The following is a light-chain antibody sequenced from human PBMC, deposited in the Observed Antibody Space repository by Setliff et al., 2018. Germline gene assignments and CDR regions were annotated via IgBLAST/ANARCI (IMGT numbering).Light chain of an antibody. CDR2: DVS. Sequence: LTQPRSVSGSPGQSVTISCTGTSSDVGGYNYVSWYQQHPGKAPKVMIYDVSKRPSGVPDRFSGSKSGNTASLTISGLQAEDEADYYCCSYAGSYTYVFGTGTKGTVL. J-gene: IGLJ1*01. CDR3: CSYAGSYTYV. CDR1: SSDVGGYNY. V-gene: IGLV2-11*01.